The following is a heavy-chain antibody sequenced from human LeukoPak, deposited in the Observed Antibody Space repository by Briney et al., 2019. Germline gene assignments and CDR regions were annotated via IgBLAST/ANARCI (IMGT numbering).Heavy chain of an antibody. CDR3: ARVSAPYCSSTSCYTRTWFDP. Sequence: ASVKVSCTASGYTFTSYAMHWVRQAPGQRLEWMGWINAGNGNTKYSQKFQGRVTITRDTSASTAYMELSSLRSEDTAVYYCARVSAPYCSSTSCYTRTWFDPWGQGTLVTVSS. V-gene: IGHV1-3*01. CDR2: INAGNGNT. CDR1: GYTFTSYA. J-gene: IGHJ5*02. D-gene: IGHD2-2*02.